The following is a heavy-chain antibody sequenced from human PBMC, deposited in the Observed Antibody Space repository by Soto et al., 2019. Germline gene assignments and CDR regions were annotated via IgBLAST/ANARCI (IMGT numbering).Heavy chain of an antibody. J-gene: IGHJ5*02. D-gene: IGHD3-3*01. Sequence: PGGSLRLSCAASGFTFSSYAMSWVRQAPGKGLEWVSAISGSGCSTYYADSVKGRFTISRDNSKNTLYLQMNSLRAEDTAVYYCAKATLYDFWSGHNWFDPWGQGTLVTVSS. V-gene: IGHV3-23*01. CDR1: GFTFSSYA. CDR2: ISGSGCST. CDR3: AKATLYDFWSGHNWFDP.